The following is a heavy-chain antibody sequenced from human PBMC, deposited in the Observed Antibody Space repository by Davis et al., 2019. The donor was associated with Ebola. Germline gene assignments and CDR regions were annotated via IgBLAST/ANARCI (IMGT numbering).Heavy chain of an antibody. CDR3: ARDRYSSGWAIDY. V-gene: IGHV4-39*07. J-gene: IGHJ4*02. Sequence: SETLSLTCTVSGGSISSSSYYWGWIRQPPGKGLEWIGDIYHSGSTNYNPSLKSRVTISVDKSKNQFSLKLSSVTAADTAVYYCARDRYSSGWAIDYWGQGTLVTVSS. D-gene: IGHD6-19*01. CDR1: GGSISSSSYY. CDR2: IYHSGST.